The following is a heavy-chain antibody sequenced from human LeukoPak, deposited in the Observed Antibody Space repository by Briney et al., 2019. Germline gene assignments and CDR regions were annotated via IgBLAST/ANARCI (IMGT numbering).Heavy chain of an antibody. J-gene: IGHJ4*01. Sequence: QPGWSLRLSCAASGFSFSRYYMSWVRQAPGKGLEWVSVLFSGGDTYYADSVKDRFSISRDGSRETLFLQTNSLRADDTAAYYCARQGYDSGFDYWGHGTMVTVSS. CDR1: GFSFSRYY. V-gene: IGHV3-66*04. CDR2: LFSGGDT. CDR3: ARQGYDSGFDY. D-gene: IGHD5-12*01.